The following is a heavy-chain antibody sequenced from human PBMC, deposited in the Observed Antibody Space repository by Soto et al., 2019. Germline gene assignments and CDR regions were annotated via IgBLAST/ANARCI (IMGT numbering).Heavy chain of an antibody. CDR3: ASTVGVTTYNDAFDI. D-gene: IGHD4-17*01. Sequence: PETLSLTCAVYGGSFSGYYWSWIRQPPGKGLEWIGEINHSGSTNYNPSLKSRVTISVDTSKNQFSLKLSSVTAADTAVYYCASTVGVTTYNDAFDIWGQGAMVTVSS. CDR1: GGSFSGYY. CDR2: INHSGST. V-gene: IGHV4-34*01. J-gene: IGHJ3*02.